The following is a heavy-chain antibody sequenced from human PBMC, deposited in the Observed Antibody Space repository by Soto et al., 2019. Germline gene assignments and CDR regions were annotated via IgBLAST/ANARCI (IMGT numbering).Heavy chain of an antibody. J-gene: IGHJ3*02. V-gene: IGHV3-33*01. CDR3: AIITIAAAGVDAFDI. D-gene: IGHD6-13*01. Sequence: GGSLRLSCAASGFTFSSYGMHWVRQAPGKGLEWVAVIWYDGSNKYYADSVKGRFTISRDNSKNTLYLQMNSLRAEDTAVYYCAIITIAAAGVDAFDIWGQGTMVTVSS. CDR2: IWYDGSNK. CDR1: GFTFSSYG.